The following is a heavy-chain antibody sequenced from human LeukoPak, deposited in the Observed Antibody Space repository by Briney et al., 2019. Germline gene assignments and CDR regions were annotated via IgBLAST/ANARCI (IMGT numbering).Heavy chain of an antibody. CDR2: IYYSGST. V-gene: IGHV4-59*01. CDR3: ARAKYVWGSYRYSYYSDY. Sequence: SETLSLTCTVSGGSISSYYWSWIRQPPGKGLEWIGYIYYSGSTNYNPSLKSRVTISVDTSKNQFSLKLSSVTAADTAVYYCARAKYVWGSYRYSYYSDYWGQGTLVTVSS. D-gene: IGHD3-16*02. CDR1: GGSISSYY. J-gene: IGHJ4*02.